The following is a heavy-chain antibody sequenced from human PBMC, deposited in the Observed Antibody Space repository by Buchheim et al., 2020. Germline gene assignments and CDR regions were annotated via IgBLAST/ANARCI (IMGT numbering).Heavy chain of an antibody. CDR3: ARDSESSSWYYYYYYYYGMDV. Sequence: EVQLVESGGGLVQPGGSLRLSCAASGFTFSSYWMSWVRQAPGKGLEWVANIKQDGSEKYYVDSVKGRFTISRDNAKNSLILQMNSLRAEDTAVYYCARDSESSSWYYYYYYYYGMDVWGQGTT. CDR2: IKQDGSEK. D-gene: IGHD6-13*01. CDR1: GFTFSSYW. J-gene: IGHJ6*02. V-gene: IGHV3-7*01.